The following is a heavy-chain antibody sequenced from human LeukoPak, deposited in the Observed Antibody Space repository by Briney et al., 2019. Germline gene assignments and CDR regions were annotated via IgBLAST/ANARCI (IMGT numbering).Heavy chain of an antibody. J-gene: IGHJ6*02. CDR3: ARASVAGITSYYYYYGMDV. Sequence: SETLSLTCTVSGGSISSYYWSWIRQPAGKGLEWIGRIYTSGSTNYNPSLKSRVTMSVDTSKNQFSLKLSSVTAADTAVYYCARASVAGITSYYYYYGMDVWGQGTTVTVSS. V-gene: IGHV4-4*07. CDR2: IYTSGST. CDR1: GGSISSYY. D-gene: IGHD6-19*01.